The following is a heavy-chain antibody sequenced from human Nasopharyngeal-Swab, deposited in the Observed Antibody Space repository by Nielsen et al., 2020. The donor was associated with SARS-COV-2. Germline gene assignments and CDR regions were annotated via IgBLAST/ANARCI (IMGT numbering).Heavy chain of an antibody. CDR2: IYYSGST. V-gene: IGHV4-39*01. CDR3: ALTYYDFWSGWMSGYYFDY. CDR1: GGSISSSTYY. Sequence: SETLSLTCTVSGGSISSSTYYWGWIRQPPGKGLEWIGSIYYSGSTYYNPSLKSRVTISVDTSKNQFSLKLSSVTAADTAVYYCALTYYDFWSGWMSGYYFDYWGQGTLVTVSS. D-gene: IGHD3-3*01. J-gene: IGHJ4*02.